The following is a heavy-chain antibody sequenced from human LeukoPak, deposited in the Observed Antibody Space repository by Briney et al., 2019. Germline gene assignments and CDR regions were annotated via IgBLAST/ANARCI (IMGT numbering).Heavy chain of an antibody. J-gene: IGHJ4*02. D-gene: IGHD5-18*01. Sequence: SETLSLTCTVSGGSISSGGYSWSWIRQPPGKGLEWIGYIYHSGSSYYNPSLKSRVTISVDRSKNQFSLKLSSVTAADTAVYYCARSDTIMAIFDYWGQGTLVTVSS. CDR3: ARSDTIMAIFDY. V-gene: IGHV4-30-2*01. CDR2: IYHSGSS. CDR1: GGSISSGGYS.